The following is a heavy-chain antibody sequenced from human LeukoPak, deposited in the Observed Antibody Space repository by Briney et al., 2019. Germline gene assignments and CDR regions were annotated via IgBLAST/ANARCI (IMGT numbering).Heavy chain of an antibody. CDR1: GDSDLSNSAT. CDR2: TYFRSKWYN. CDR3: TRGQGKLDY. V-gene: IGHV6-1*01. J-gene: IGHJ4*02. Sequence: SQTLSLTCAISGDSDLSNSATWHWIRQSPSRGLEWLGRTYFRSKWYNDYALSVKSRITIKPDTSKNQFSLQLNSVTPEDTAVYYCTRGQGKLDYWGQGTLVTVSS.